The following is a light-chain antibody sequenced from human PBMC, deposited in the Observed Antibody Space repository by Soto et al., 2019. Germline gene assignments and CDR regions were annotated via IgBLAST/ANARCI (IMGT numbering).Light chain of an antibody. CDR1: QSLSGN. J-gene: IGKJ4*01. CDR3: QQYGSSPLT. CDR2: GAS. Sequence: IVMTQSPATLSLSPGERASLSCRASQSLSGNLAWYQQKPGQAPRLLIYGASSRATGIPDRFSGSGSGTDFTLTISRLEPEDFAVYYCQQYGSSPLTFGGGTKVDIK. V-gene: IGKV3-20*01.